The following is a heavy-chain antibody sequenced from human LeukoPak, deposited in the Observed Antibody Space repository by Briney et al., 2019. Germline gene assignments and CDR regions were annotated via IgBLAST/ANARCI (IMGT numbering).Heavy chain of an antibody. CDR1: GFTFDDYA. V-gene: IGHV3-9*03. CDR2: ISWNSGSI. Sequence: PGGSLRLSCAASGFTFDDYAMHWVRQAPGKGLEWVSGISWNSGSIGYADSVKGRFTISRDNAKNSLYLQMNSLRAEDMALYYCAKGSVGVAAAGMFDYWGQGTLVIVSS. CDR3: AKGSVGVAAAGMFDY. D-gene: IGHD6-13*01. J-gene: IGHJ4*02.